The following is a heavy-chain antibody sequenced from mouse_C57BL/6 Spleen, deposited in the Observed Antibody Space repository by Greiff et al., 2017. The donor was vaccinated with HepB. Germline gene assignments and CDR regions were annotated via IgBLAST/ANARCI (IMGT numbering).Heavy chain of an antibody. CDR2: INPNNGGT. D-gene: IGHD3-2*02. CDR3: ARWGTAHAPVFDY. Sequence: EVQLQQSGPELVKPGASVKMSCKASGYTFTDYNMHWVKQSHGKSLEWIGYINPNNGGTSYNQKFKGKATLTVNKSSSTAYMELRSLTSEDSAVYYCARWGTAHAPVFDYWGQGTTLTVSS. J-gene: IGHJ2*01. V-gene: IGHV1-22*01. CDR1: GYTFTDYN.